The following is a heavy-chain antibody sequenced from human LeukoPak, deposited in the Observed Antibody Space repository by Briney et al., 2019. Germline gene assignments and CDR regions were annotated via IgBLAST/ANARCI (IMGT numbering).Heavy chain of an antibody. CDR2: IIPSFGTA. Sequence: SPKVSCEASGGAFSGYAIGWVRETPGQGAEGMGGIIPSFGTANYAQKFQGRVTITADESTSTAYMELSSLRSEDTAVYYCARDGSSIAARRPFDYWGQGTLVTVSS. V-gene: IGHV1-69*13. J-gene: IGHJ4*02. CDR1: GGAFSGYA. D-gene: IGHD6-6*01. CDR3: ARDGSSIAARRPFDY.